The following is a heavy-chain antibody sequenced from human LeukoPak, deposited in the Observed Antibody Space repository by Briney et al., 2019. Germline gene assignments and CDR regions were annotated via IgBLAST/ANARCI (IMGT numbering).Heavy chain of an antibody. D-gene: IGHD6-6*01. CDR1: GFTFSNAW. V-gene: IGHV3-15*01. J-gene: IGHJ6*03. Sequence: GGSLRLSCAASGFTFSNAWMSWVRQSPGKGLEWVGRIKSKTDGGTTDYAAPVNGRITISRDDSKNTLYLQMNSLKTEDTAVYYCTTIDGSSSVYYYYYMDVWGKGTTVTVSS. CDR3: TTIDGSSSVYYYYYMDV. CDR2: IKSKTDGGTT.